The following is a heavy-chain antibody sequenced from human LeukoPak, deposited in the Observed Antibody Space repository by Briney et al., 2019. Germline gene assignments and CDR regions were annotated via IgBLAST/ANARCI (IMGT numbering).Heavy chain of an antibody. D-gene: IGHD3-10*01. V-gene: IGHV3-30*04. J-gene: IGHJ3*02. CDR3: ARGLSGSYPWDAFDI. Sequence: PGRSLRLSCAASGFTFSSYAMHWVRQAPGKGLEWGAVISYDGSNKYYADSVKGRFTISRDNSKNTLYLQMNSLRAEDTAVYYCARGLSGSYPWDAFDIWGQGTMVTVSS. CDR2: ISYDGSNK. CDR1: GFTFSSYA.